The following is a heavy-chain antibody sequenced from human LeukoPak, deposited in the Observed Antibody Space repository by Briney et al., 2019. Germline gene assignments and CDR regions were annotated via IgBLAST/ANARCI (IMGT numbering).Heavy chain of an antibody. Sequence: PSETLFLTCAVYGESFSGYYWSWVRQPPGKGLEWIGEINHSGSTNYNPSLKSRVTISVDTSKNQFSLKLSSVTAADTAVYYCARDTYYYDSSGYLSFDYWGQGTLVTVSS. J-gene: IGHJ4*02. D-gene: IGHD3-22*01. CDR3: ARDTYYYDSSGYLSFDY. CDR2: INHSGST. V-gene: IGHV4-34*01. CDR1: GESFSGYY.